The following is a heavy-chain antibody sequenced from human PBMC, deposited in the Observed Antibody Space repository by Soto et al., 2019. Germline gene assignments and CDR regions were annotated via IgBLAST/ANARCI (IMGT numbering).Heavy chain of an antibody. V-gene: IGHV1-18*04. Sequence: ASVKVPCKASGYTFTSYGISWVRQAPGQGLEWMGWISAYNGNTNYAQKLQGRVTMTTDTSTSTAYMELRSLRSDDTAVYYCARVEYYDSSGYVDAFDIWGQGTMVT. CDR3: ARVEYYDSSGYVDAFDI. D-gene: IGHD3-22*01. CDR2: ISAYNGNT. CDR1: GYTFTSYG. J-gene: IGHJ3*02.